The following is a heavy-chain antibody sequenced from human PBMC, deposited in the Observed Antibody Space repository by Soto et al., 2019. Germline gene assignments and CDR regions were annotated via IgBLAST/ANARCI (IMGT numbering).Heavy chain of an antibody. V-gene: IGHV4-59*01. CDR1: GGSISSYY. CDR3: ARVTKYSTSWYEDGWFDP. D-gene: IGHD6-13*01. Sequence: PSETLSLTCTVSGGSISSYYWSWIRQPPGKGLEWIGYIYYSGSTNYNPSLKSRVTISVDTSKNQFSLKLSSVTAADTAVYYCARVTKYSTSWYEDGWFDPWGQGTLVT. CDR2: IYYSGST. J-gene: IGHJ5*02.